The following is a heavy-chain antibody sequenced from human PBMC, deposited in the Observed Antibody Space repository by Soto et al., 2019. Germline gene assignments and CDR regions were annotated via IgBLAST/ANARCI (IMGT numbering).Heavy chain of an antibody. CDR3: ARGLRGVIIV. J-gene: IGHJ4*02. D-gene: IGHD3-10*01. V-gene: IGHV4-59*01. CDR1: GGSISSYY. CDR2: IYYSGST. Sequence: QVQLQESGPGLVKPSETLSLTCTVSGGSISSYYWSWIRQPPGKGLEWIGYIYYSGSTNYNPSLKSRVTISVDTSKNQFPLKLSSVTAADTAVYYCARGLRGVIIVWGQGTLVTVSS.